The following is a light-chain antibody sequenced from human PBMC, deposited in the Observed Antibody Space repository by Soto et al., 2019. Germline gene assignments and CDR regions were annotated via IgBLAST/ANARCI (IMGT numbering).Light chain of an antibody. V-gene: IGLV2-14*03. J-gene: IGLJ3*02. CDR3: SSHTPPTWV. CDR1: SRDIGVYNY. Sequence: QSALTQTASVSGSLGQSITISCSGSSRDIGVYNYVSWYQQYPGTAPKLIIFDVSNRPSGVSDRFSGSKSGSTASLTISGLQAEDEADYYCSSHTPPTWVFGGGTKVTVL. CDR2: DVS.